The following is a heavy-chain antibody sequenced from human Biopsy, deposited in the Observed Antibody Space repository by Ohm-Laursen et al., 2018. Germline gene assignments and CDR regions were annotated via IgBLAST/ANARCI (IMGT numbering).Heavy chain of an antibody. CDR2: IYTSGSP. CDR3: ARGTGRYYVYGAFDI. Sequence: SETLSLTCTVSGDSINNYYWSWIRQPAGKGLEWIGRIYTSGSPNYNLSLESRVTMSVDTSKNQFSLNLRSVTAADTAVYYCARGTGRYYVYGAFDIWGQGAMVTVSS. D-gene: IGHD1-26*01. J-gene: IGHJ3*02. V-gene: IGHV4-4*07. CDR1: GDSINNYY.